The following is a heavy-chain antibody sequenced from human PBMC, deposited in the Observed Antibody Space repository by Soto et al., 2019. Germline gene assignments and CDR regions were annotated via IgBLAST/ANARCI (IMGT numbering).Heavy chain of an antibody. CDR3: AHRLVGSGLGY. D-gene: IGHD2-15*01. J-gene: IGHJ4*02. Sequence: QITLKESGPTLVKPTQTLTLTCTFSGFSLRNSGVGVGWIRQPPGKALEWLAVIHWNDDEHRSPSLKNRLTITKDTSKSQVVLTMPNMDPVDTATYYCAHRLVGSGLGYWGQGTLVTVSS. CDR2: IHWNDDE. V-gene: IGHV2-5*01. CDR1: GFSLRNSGVG.